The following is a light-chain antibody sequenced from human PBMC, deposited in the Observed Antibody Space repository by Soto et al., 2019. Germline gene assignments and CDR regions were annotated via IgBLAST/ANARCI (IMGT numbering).Light chain of an antibody. CDR2: DVI. J-gene: IGLJ1*01. Sequence: QSVLTQPRSVAGSPGQSVTVSCIGTSSDVGGYNSVSWYQEHPGKAPKLMMYDVIKRPSGVPDRFSGSKSGNTASLTISGLLAEDEADYYCCSYVGSYSYVFGTGTKVTVL. CDR3: CSYVGSYSYV. V-gene: IGLV2-11*01. CDR1: SSDVGGYNS.